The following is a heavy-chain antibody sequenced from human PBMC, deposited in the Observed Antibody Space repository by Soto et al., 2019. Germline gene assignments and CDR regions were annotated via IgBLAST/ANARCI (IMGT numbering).Heavy chain of an antibody. D-gene: IGHD3-10*01. J-gene: IGHJ5*01. CDR2: IWFDGSNK. CDR1: GFIFTNHG. Sequence: QVQLVESGGGVVQPGRSLRRSCAASGFIFTNHGWHWVRQAPGKGLEWVAMIWFDGSNKYYADSVKGRFTISRDDYKNTVYLKMNSLRTEDTAVYYCARDSSASGSHAGWFYSWGQGTLVTVSS. V-gene: IGHV3-33*01. CDR3: ARDSSASGSHAGWFYS.